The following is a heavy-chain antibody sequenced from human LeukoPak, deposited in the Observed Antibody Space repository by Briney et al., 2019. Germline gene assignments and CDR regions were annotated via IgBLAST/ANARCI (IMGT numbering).Heavy chain of an antibody. J-gene: IGHJ4*02. CDR3: ARQKGIAAAGAYYFDY. V-gene: IGHV4-39*01. CDR2: IYYSGST. Sequence: PSETLSLTCTVSGGSISSSSYYWGWIRQPPGKGLEWIGSIYYSGSTYYNPSLKSRVTISVDTSKNQFSLKLSSVTAADTAVYYCARQKGIAAAGAYYFDYWGQGTLDTVSS. CDR1: GGSISSSSYY. D-gene: IGHD6-13*01.